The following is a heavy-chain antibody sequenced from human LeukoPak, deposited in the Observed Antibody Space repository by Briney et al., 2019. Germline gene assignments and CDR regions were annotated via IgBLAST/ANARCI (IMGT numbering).Heavy chain of an antibody. CDR1: GYAFTTYD. Sequence: ASVKVSCKASGYAFTTYDVSWVREAPGQGLEWVVWMNPHSGNTGYAHKFQGRVTMTRDNSINTAYMELTSLTSDDTAVYYCARDGSRSWGLAYWGQGTLVAVSS. D-gene: IGHD3-16*01. V-gene: IGHV1-8*01. J-gene: IGHJ4*02. CDR2: MNPHSGNT. CDR3: ARDGSRSWGLAY.